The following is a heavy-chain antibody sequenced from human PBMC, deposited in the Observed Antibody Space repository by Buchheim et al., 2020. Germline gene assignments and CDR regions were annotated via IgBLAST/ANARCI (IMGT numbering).Heavy chain of an antibody. V-gene: IGHV4-61*08. Sequence: QVQLQESGPGLVKPSETLSLTCTVSGGSVNSAGHYWSWIRQPPGKGLEWVGYIYSSGTTNSNPSLKSRVTMSPDASKNPFSLKLRSVTAADTAVYYCARSVDTATDFDSWGQGTL. CDR2: IYSSGTT. CDR1: GGSVNSAGHY. D-gene: IGHD5-18*01. CDR3: ARSVDTATDFDS. J-gene: IGHJ4*02.